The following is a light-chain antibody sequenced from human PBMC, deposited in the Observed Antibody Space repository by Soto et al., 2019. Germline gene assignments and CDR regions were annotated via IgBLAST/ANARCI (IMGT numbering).Light chain of an antibody. V-gene: IGKV3-11*01. CDR3: QQRSNWPPGLFT. Sequence: EIVLTQSPATLSLSPGERATLSCRASQSVSSYLAWYQQKPSQAPRLLIYDASNRATGIPARFSGSGSGTDFTLTISSLEPEDFAVYYCQQRSNWPPGLFTFGPGTKVDIK. CDR1: QSVSSY. CDR2: DAS. J-gene: IGKJ3*01.